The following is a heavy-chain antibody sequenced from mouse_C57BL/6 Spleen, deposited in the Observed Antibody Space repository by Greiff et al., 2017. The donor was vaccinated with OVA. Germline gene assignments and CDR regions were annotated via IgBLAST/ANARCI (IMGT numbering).Heavy chain of an antibody. Sequence: EVKVEESGGGLVKPGGSLKLSCAASGFTFSSYAMSWVRQTPEKRLEWVATISDGGSYTYYPDNVKGRFTISRDNAKNNLYLQMSHLKSEDTGMYYCGRGAGKGGDYFDYWGQGTTLTVSS. CDR1: GFTFSSYA. CDR3: GRGAGKGGDYFDY. CDR2: ISDGGSYT. D-gene: IGHD4-1*01. V-gene: IGHV5-4*03. J-gene: IGHJ2*01.